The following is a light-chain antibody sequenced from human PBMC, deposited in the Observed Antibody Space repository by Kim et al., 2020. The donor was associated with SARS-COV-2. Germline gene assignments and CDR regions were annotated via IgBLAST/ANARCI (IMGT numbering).Light chain of an antibody. CDR2: GNI. CDR3: QSFDSGLSGLL. V-gene: IGLV1-40*01. CDR1: SSDIGTGLD. Sequence: RVTISCSGTSSDIGTGLDVHWYQHSPRKAPKLLIFGNIDRPSGVPARFAGSRSGTSASLAITGIQTEDEADYYCQSFDSGLSGLLFGGGTQLTVL. J-gene: IGLJ2*01.